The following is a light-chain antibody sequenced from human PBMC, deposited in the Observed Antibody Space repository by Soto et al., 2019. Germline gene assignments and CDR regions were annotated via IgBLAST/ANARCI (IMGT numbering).Light chain of an antibody. J-gene: IGKJ1*01. CDR2: AAS. CDR1: QSISGY. Sequence: DSPMTQSPSSLSASVGDRVTITFRASQSISGYLNWYQQKPGKAPKLLIYAASSLQSGVPSRFTGSGSGTDFTLTISSLEPEDFAVYYCQQRSNSWTFGQGTKVDIK. CDR3: QQRSNSWT. V-gene: IGKV1-39*01.